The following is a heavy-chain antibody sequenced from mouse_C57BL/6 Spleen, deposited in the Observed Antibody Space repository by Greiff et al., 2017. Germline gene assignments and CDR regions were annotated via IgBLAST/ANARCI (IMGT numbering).Heavy chain of an antibody. J-gene: IGHJ3*01. CDR1: GYTFTSYW. CDR2: IYPGSGST. D-gene: IGHD4-1*01. Sequence: QVQLQQPGAELVKPGASVKMSCKASGYTFTSYWITWVKQRPGQGLEWIGDIYPGSGSTNYNEKLKSKATLTVDTSSSTAYMQLSSLTSEDSAVYYCARGINWDVDWFAYWGQGTLVTVSA. V-gene: IGHV1-55*01. CDR3: ARGINWDVDWFAY.